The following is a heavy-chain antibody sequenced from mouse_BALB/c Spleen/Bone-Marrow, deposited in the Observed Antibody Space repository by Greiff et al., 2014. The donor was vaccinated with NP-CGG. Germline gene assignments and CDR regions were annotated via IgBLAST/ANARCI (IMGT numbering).Heavy chain of an antibody. Sequence: VQLQQSRAELAKPGASVKLSCKASGYSFTSYWMHWVKQRPGQGLEWIGEISPSNGRSNYNEKFKSKATLTVDKSSSTAYMQLSGLTSEDSAVYYCTRSELRRGGYALDYWGLGTSVTVSS. CDR2: ISPSNGRS. CDR1: GYSFTSYW. V-gene: IGHV1S81*02. D-gene: IGHD2-12*01. CDR3: TRSELRRGGYALDY. J-gene: IGHJ4*01.